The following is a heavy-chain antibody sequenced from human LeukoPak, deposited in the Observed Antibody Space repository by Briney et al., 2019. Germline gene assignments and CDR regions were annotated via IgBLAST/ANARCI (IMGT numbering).Heavy chain of an antibody. Sequence: GGSLRLSCVGSGFTFSSYSMNWVRQAPGKGLEWVSSILTSSNYIYYADSVKGRFTISRDNAKNSLYLQMNSLRAEDTAVYYCASGVYYQLLSGAFDIWGQGTMVTVSS. D-gene: IGHD2-2*01. CDR1: GFTFSSYS. CDR2: ILTSSNYI. CDR3: ASGVYYQLLSGAFDI. V-gene: IGHV3-21*01. J-gene: IGHJ3*02.